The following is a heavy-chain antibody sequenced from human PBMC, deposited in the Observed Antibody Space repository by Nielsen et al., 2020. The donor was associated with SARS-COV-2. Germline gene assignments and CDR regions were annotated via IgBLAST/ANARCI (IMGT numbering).Heavy chain of an antibody. CDR1: GGSISSSNC. CDR3: ARGGSSSWYDPDDYYYYYGMDV. CDR2: IYHSGST. V-gene: IGHV4-4*02. J-gene: IGHJ6*02. D-gene: IGHD6-13*01. Sequence: SETLSLTCAVSGGSISSSNCWSWVRPPPGKGLEWIGEIYHSGSTNYNPSLKSRVTISVDKSKNQFSLKLSSVTAADTAVYYCARGGSSSWYDPDDYYYYYGMDVWGQGTTVTVSS.